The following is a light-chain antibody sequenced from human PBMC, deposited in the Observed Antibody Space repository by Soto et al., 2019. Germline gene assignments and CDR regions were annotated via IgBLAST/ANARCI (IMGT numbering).Light chain of an antibody. J-gene: IGKJ5*01. CDR1: QSVRSSY. CDR2: GAS. CDR3: QQYGSSTT. V-gene: IGKV3-20*01. Sequence: EIVLTQSPGTLSASPGERATLSCRASQSVRSSYLAWYQQKPGQAPRLLIYGASSRATGIPDRFSGSGSGTDFTLTISRLEPEDFAVYYCQQYGSSTTFGQGTRLEIK.